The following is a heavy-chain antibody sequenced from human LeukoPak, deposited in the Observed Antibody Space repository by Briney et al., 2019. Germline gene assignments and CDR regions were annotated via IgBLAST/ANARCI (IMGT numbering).Heavy chain of an antibody. V-gene: IGHV3-66*01. Sequence: GGSLRLSCSASGFTVNSYNMNWVRQAPGKGLEWVSVIYNGDNTYYADSVKGRFTISRDNSKNTLFLQMNNLRVEDTAVYFCARASQWLAFDYWGQGTLVTVSS. J-gene: IGHJ4*02. CDR1: GFTVNSYN. CDR3: ARASQWLAFDY. CDR2: IYNGDNT. D-gene: IGHD6-19*01.